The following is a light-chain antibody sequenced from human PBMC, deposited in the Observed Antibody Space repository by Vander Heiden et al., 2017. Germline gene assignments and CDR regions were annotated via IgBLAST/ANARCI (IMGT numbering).Light chain of an antibody. V-gene: IGLV3-9*01. Sequence: SYELTQPLSVSVALGQTDRITCGGKNNGSKNGHWYQQKPGQAPVLVIYRDSNRPSGIPERFSGSNSGNTATLTISRAQAGDEADYYCQVWDSSTAEVFGGGTKLTVL. J-gene: IGLJ3*02. CDR3: QVWDSSTAEV. CDR1: NNGSKN. CDR2: RDS.